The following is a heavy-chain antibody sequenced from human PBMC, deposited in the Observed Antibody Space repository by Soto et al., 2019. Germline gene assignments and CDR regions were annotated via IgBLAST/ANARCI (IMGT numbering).Heavy chain of an antibody. V-gene: IGHV3-23*01. J-gene: IGHJ4*02. CDR1: GFKFSNYA. D-gene: IGHD2-15*01. Sequence: PGGSLRLSCAASGFKFSNYAMSWVRQAPGKGLEWVSLISATGGGAYYADSVKGRFTISRDNSHNTLYLQVHSLTAEDTAVYYCATDRREGGYSAFYFDFWGQGAKVTVSS. CDR3: ATDRREGGYSAFYFDF. CDR2: ISATGGGA.